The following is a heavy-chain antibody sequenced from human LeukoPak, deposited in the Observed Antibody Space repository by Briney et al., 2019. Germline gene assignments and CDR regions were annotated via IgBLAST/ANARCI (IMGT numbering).Heavy chain of an antibody. V-gene: IGHV1-24*01. Sequence: ASVKVSCKASGYTFTSYGISWVRQAPGQGLEWMGGFDPEDGETIYAQKFQGRVTMTEDTSTDTAYMELSRLRSEDTAVYYCATQLYSSSWYFGFDPWGQGTLVTVSS. CDR3: ATQLYSSSWYFGFDP. CDR2: FDPEDGET. D-gene: IGHD6-13*01. CDR1: GYTFTSYG. J-gene: IGHJ5*02.